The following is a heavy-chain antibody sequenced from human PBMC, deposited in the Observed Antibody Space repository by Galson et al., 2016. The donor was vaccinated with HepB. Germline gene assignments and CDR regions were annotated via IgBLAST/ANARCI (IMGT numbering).Heavy chain of an antibody. V-gene: IGHV3-53*01. J-gene: IGHJ6*03. CDR1: GFSVSQSY. CDR2: MYNTGRT. Sequence: SLRLSCAASGFSVSQSYMSWVRQAPGKGLEWVSVMYNTGRTDYADSVKGRFTISRDSSKNTLDLEMTSLRTEDTAVYYCVREGGDCSTGTCYFYYYMDVWGKGTTVTVSS. CDR3: VREGGDCSTGTCYFYYYMDV. D-gene: IGHD2-15*01.